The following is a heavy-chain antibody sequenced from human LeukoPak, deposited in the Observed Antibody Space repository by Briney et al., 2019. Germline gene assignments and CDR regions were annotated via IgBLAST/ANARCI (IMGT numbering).Heavy chain of an antibody. CDR2: IIPILGIA. V-gene: IGHV1-69*04. D-gene: IGHD2-8*01. Sequence: SVKVSCKASGGTFSSYTISWVRQAPGQGLEWMGRIIPILGIANYPQKFQGRVTITADKSTSTAYMELSSLRSEDTAVYYCAREDEYCTNGVCYLPGSQWGQGTLVTVSS. CDR3: AREDEYCTNGVCYLPGSQ. J-gene: IGHJ4*02. CDR1: GGTFSSYT.